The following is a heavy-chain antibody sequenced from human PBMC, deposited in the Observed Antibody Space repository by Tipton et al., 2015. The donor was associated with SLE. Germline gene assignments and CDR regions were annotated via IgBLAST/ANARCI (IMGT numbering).Heavy chain of an antibody. D-gene: IGHD1-26*01. Sequence: TLSLTCTVPGGSFSGYYWNWIRQPPGKGLEWIGYIYDSGTTNFNPSLKSRVIISEDTSKNQFSLKLSSVTAADTAVYYCARDRLGGPFDSWGQGTLVTVSS. V-gene: IGHV4-59*01. CDR1: GGSFSGYY. J-gene: IGHJ4*02. CDR3: ARDRLGGPFDS. CDR2: IYDSGTT.